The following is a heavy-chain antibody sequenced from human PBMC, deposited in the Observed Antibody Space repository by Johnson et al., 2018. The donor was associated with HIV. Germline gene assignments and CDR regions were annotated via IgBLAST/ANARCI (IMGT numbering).Heavy chain of an antibody. CDR3: AKEGSGIYAFDI. V-gene: IGHV3-30-3*01. CDR1: GFTFSSYA. J-gene: IGHJ3*02. CDR2: ISYDGSNK. Sequence: QVQLVESGGGVVQPGRSLRLSCAASGFTFSSYAMHWVRQAPGKGMEWVAVISYDGSNKYYADSVKGRFTISRDNSKNTLYLQMNSLRAEDTAVYYCAKEGSGIYAFDIWGQGTMVTVSS. D-gene: IGHD3-3*01.